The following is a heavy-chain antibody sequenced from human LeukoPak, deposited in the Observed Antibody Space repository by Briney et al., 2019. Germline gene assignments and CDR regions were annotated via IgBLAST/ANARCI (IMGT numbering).Heavy chain of an antibody. J-gene: IGHJ4*02. D-gene: IGHD3-22*01. V-gene: IGHV3-48*03. CDR3: AAVDYYDSRGSPLDY. Sequence: PGGSLRLSCAASGFTFSSYEMNWVRQAPGKGLEWVSYISSSGRTMYYADSVKGRFTFSRDNAKNSLYLQMNSLRAEDTAVYYCAAVDYYDSRGSPLDYWGQGTLVTVSS. CDR2: ISSSGRTM. CDR1: GFTFSSYE.